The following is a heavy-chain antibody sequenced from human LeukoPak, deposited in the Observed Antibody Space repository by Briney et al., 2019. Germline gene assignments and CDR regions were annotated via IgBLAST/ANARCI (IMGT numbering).Heavy chain of an antibody. CDR1: GFTFSSYG. J-gene: IGHJ4*02. V-gene: IGHV3-30*03. D-gene: IGHD1-26*01. CDR2: ISYDGNNK. Sequence: GRSLRLSCAASGFTFSSYGMHWVRQAPGKGLEWVAVISYDGNNKYYADSVKGRFTISRDNSKNTLYLQMNSLRAEDTAVYYCARYSGSQRGDFDYWGQGTLVTVSS. CDR3: ARYSGSQRGDFDY.